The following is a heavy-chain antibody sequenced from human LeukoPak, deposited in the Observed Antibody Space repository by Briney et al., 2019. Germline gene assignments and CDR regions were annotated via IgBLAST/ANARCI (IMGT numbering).Heavy chain of an antibody. J-gene: IGHJ4*02. CDR3: ARHIATIAAAAVDY. CDR1: GFTFSSYS. V-gene: IGHV3-21*01. CDR2: ISSSSYI. Sequence: GGSLRLSCAASGFTFSSYSMNWVRQAPGKGLEWVSSISSSSYIYYADSVKGRFTISRDNAKNSLYLQMNSLRAEDTAVYYGARHIATIAAAAVDYWGQGTLVTVSS. D-gene: IGHD6-13*01.